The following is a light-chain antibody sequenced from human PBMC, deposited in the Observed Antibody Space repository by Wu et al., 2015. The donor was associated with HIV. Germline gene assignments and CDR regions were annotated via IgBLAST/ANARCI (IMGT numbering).Light chain of an antibody. J-gene: IGKJ2*01. V-gene: IGKV1D-13*01. Sequence: QLTQSPSSLSASVGDRVTITCRASQGVNSDIAWYQHKPGKAPYLLIYDASTLKSGVPSRFSGSGSGTDFTLTISSLQPEDFATYYCHQFNNNPQTFGPGTKLEIK. CDR3: HQFNNNPQT. CDR2: DAS. CDR1: QGVNSD.